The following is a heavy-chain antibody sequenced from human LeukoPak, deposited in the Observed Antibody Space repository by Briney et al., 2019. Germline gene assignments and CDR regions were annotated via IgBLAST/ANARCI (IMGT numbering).Heavy chain of an antibody. D-gene: IGHD1-7*01. V-gene: IGHV3-30*04. CDR3: ARGNLRLLLEDYYYGMDV. CDR1: GFTFSSYA. CDR2: ISYDGSNK. Sequence: RGSLRLSCAASGFTFSSYAMHWVRQAPGKGLEWVAVISYDGSNKYYADSVKGRFTISRDNSKNTLYLQMNSLRAEDTAVYYCARGNLRLLLEDYYYGMDVWGQGTTVTVSS. J-gene: IGHJ6*02.